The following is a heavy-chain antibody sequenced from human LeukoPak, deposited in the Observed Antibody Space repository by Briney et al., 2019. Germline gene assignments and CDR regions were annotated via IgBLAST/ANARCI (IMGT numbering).Heavy chain of an antibody. CDR2: INPNSGGT. Sequence: ASVKVSCKASGYTFTGYYMHWVRQAPGQGLEWVGWINPNSGGTNYGQKFQGRVTMTRDTSISTAYMELSRLRSDDTAVYYCARVREQWLVLYYWGQGTLVTVSS. D-gene: IGHD6-19*01. CDR3: ARVREQWLVLYY. CDR1: GYTFTGYY. J-gene: IGHJ4*02. V-gene: IGHV1-2*02.